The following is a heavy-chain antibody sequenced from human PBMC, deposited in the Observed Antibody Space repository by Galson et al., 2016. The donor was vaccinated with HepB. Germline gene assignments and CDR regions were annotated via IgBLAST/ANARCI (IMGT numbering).Heavy chain of an antibody. Sequence: SLRLSCAASGFTFSNYAMSWVRQAPGKGLEWVSGISDSGGSTYFADSVMGRFTISRDNSKNTLYLQMNSLRVDDTAVYYCAKDRNTVVTYGMDVWGQGTTVTVSS. CDR1: GFTFSNYA. CDR3: AKDRNTVVTYGMDV. CDR2: ISDSGGST. V-gene: IGHV3-23*01. J-gene: IGHJ6*02. D-gene: IGHD4-23*01.